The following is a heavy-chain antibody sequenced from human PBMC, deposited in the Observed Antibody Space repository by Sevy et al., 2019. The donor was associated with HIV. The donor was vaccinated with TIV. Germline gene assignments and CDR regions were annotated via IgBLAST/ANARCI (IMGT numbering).Heavy chain of an antibody. D-gene: IGHD3-22*01. V-gene: IGHV1-2*02. CDR2: IIPNSGGT. Sequence: ASVKVSCKASGYTFTGYYMHWVRQAPGQGLEWMGWIIPNSGGTNYAQKFQGRVTMTRDTSISTAYMELSRLRSDDTAVYYCASLDSSGYLFFDPWGQGTLVTVSS. CDR3: ASLDSSGYLFFDP. J-gene: IGHJ5*02. CDR1: GYTFTGYY.